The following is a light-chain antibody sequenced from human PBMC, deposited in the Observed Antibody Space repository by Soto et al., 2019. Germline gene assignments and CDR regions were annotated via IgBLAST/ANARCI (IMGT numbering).Light chain of an antibody. Sequence: QSALTQPASVSGSPGQSITISCTGTSSDVGGYNYVSWYQQHPGKAPKLMIYDVSNRPSGVSNRFSGSKSGNTASLTISGFQADDDADYYSSSYTSSSPHVVFGGGTKLTVL. CDR2: DVS. J-gene: IGLJ2*01. CDR3: SSYTSSSPHVV. V-gene: IGLV2-14*01. CDR1: SSDVGGYNY.